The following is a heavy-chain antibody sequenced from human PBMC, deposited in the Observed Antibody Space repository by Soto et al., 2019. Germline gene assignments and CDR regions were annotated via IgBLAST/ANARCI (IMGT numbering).Heavy chain of an antibody. V-gene: IGHV4-4*02. Sequence: SETLSLTCAVSGGSISSSNWWSWVRQPPGKGLEWIGEIYHSGSTNYNPSLKSRVTISVDKSKNQFSLKLSSVTAADTAVYYCVRDAPQRFLEWLFSWPYGMDVWGQGTTVTVSS. J-gene: IGHJ6*02. CDR3: VRDAPQRFLEWLFSWPYGMDV. CDR1: GGSISSSNW. CDR2: IYHSGST. D-gene: IGHD3-3*01.